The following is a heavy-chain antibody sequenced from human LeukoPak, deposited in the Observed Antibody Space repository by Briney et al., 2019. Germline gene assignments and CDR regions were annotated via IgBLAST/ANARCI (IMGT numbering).Heavy chain of an antibody. CDR3: ARDLGQYYDTSDNWFDP. D-gene: IGHD3-22*01. CDR1: GFIFNDYA. J-gene: IGHJ5*02. V-gene: IGHV3-9*01. Sequence: GGSLRLSCTASGFIFNDYAMHWVRQAPGKGLEWVSSITWNSVGKGYADSVKGRFTISRDNAKNSLYLEMNGLRAEDTAVYYCARDLGQYYDTSDNWFDPWGQGTLVTVSS. CDR2: ITWNSVGK.